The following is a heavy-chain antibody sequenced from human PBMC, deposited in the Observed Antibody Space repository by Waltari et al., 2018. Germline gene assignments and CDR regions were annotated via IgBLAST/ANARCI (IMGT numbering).Heavy chain of an antibody. CDR1: GDRFTAFW. V-gene: IGHV5-51*03. CDR3: ARGGENFWIPFDF. D-gene: IGHD4-17*01. Sequence: EVQLVQSGAEVKQSVEALTISCKVSGDRFTAFWIGWVRQRPGKGLECMGVISPADSETRISPSFQRGVSFSVDKSINTAYLQLTTLKASDTAVYYCARGGENFWIPFDFWGQGTPVTVSS. CDR2: ISPADSET. J-gene: IGHJ4*02.